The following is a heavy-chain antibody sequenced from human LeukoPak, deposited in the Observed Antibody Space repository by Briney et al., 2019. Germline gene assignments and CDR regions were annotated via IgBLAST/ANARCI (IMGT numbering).Heavy chain of an antibody. CDR1: GGSISSGGYY. Sequence: SQTLSLTCTVSGGSISSGGYYWSWIRQHPGKGLEWIGYIYYSGSTYYNPSLKSRVTISVDTPKNQFSLKLSSVTAADTAVYYCARQGSTGYFDYWGQGTLVTVSS. D-gene: IGHD1-26*01. CDR3: ARQGSTGYFDY. V-gene: IGHV4-31*03. CDR2: IYYSGST. J-gene: IGHJ4*02.